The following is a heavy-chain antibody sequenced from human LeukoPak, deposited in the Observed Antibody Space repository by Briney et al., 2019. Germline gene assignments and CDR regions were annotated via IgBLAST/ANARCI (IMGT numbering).Heavy chain of an antibody. D-gene: IGHD6-6*01. J-gene: IGHJ4*02. V-gene: IGHV3-30*04. CDR3: ARVESYSSSSAPPF. CDR1: GFTFSSYA. Sequence: GGSLRLSGAASGFTFSSYAMHWVRQAPGKGLDWVAVISYDGSNKYYADSVKGRFTISRDNSKNTLYLQMNSLRAEDTAVYYCARVESYSSSSAPPFWGQGTLVTVSS. CDR2: ISYDGSNK.